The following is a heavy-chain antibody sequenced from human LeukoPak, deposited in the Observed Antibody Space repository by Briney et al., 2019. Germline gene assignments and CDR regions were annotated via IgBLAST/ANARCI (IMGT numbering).Heavy chain of an antibody. J-gene: IGHJ4*02. V-gene: IGHV1-8*01. CDR2: MSPNSGDT. D-gene: IGHD7-27*01. CDR1: GYTFTSYD. CDR3: ARGPPNWGYDY. Sequence: ASVKVSCKAPGYTFTSYDFNWVRQATGQRPEWMGWMSPNSGDTGYAQKFQDRVAMTRNTSISTAYMELSSLRSDDTAVYYCARGPPNWGYDYWGPGTLVTVSS.